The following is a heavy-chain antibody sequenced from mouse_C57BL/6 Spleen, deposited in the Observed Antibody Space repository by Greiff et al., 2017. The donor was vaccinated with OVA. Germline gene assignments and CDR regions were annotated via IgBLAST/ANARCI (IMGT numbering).Heavy chain of an antibody. CDR2: IDPETGGT. Sequence: VQVVESGAELVRPGASVTLSCKASGYTFTDYEMHWVKQTPVHGLEWIGAIDPETGGTAYNQKFKGKAILTADKSSSTAYMELRSLTSEDSAVYYCTRREAYWGQGTLVTVSA. J-gene: IGHJ3*01. CDR3: TRREAY. V-gene: IGHV1-15*01. CDR1: GYTFTDYE.